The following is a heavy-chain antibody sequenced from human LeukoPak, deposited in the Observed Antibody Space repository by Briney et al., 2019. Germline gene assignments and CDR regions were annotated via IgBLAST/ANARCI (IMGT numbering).Heavy chain of an antibody. J-gene: IGHJ3*02. Sequence: SETLSLTCTVSGGSIRSGAYFWSWIRQRPGKGLEWIGYIHYSGSAYYNPSLKSRITVSVDTTKDQFSLKLSSVTAADTAVCYCARERDSNYYDSRGYSDAFDIWGQGTMVTVSS. D-gene: IGHD3-22*01. CDR1: GGSIRSGAYF. CDR3: ARERDSNYYDSRGYSDAFDI. V-gene: IGHV4-31*03. CDR2: IHYSGSA.